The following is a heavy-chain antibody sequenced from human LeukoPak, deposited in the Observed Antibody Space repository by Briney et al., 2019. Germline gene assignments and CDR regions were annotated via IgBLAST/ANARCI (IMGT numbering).Heavy chain of an antibody. D-gene: IGHD3-10*01. V-gene: IGHV4-39*07. Sequence: SETLSLTCTVSGGSISSSSYYWGWIRQPPGKGLEWIASIYYSGSTYYNPSLKSRVTISVDTSKNQFSLKLSSVTAADTAVYYCARSDGYGLVGIWGQGTMVTVSS. J-gene: IGHJ3*02. CDR3: ARSDGYGLVGI. CDR1: GGSISSSSYY. CDR2: IYYSGST.